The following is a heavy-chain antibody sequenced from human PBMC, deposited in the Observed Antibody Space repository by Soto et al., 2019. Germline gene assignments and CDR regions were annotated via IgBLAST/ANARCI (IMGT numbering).Heavy chain of an antibody. CDR2: ISDDGSTA. CDR1: GFTFSAYW. CDR3: ARGPSVSSTGTGAH. D-gene: IGHD1-1*01. J-gene: IGHJ4*02. V-gene: IGHV3-74*01. Sequence: GGSLRLSCAVSGFTFSAYWMHWVRKVPGKGLTWVSRISDDGSTATYADSVKGRFVISRDNAKNSLYLEMNTLRVDDSGLYYCARGPSVSSTGTGAHWGRGTLVTVSS.